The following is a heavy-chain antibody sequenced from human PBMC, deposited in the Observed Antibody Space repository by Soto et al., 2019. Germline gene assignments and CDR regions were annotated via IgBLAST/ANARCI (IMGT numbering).Heavy chain of an antibody. CDR2: IIPIFDTT. D-gene: IGHD3-22*01. V-gene: IGHV1-69*13. J-gene: IGHJ5*02. Sequence: GASVKVSCKASGDTFTSYDINWVRQATGQGLEWMGGIIPIFDTTNYAQRFQGRVTITADESTSTAYMKMTSVTAADTAVYYCAKSYYDTTGFAVDPWGQGTLVTVS. CDR3: AKSYYDTTGFAVDP. CDR1: GDTFTSYD.